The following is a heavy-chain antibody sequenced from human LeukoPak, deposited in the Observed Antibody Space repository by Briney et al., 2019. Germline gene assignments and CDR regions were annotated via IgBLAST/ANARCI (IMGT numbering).Heavy chain of an antibody. CDR2: IFHGGNS. Sequence: SETLSLTCTVSGYSMSSGYYWGWIRQPPGKGLQWIGSIFHGGNSYYNPSLKSRVTISVDTSKNQFSLKVNSVTAADTAVYYCARVGYNWNLWFDFWGQGTTVTVSS. J-gene: IGHJ3*01. D-gene: IGHD1-7*01. CDR1: GYSMSSGYY. CDR3: ARVGYNWNLWFDF. V-gene: IGHV4-38-2*02.